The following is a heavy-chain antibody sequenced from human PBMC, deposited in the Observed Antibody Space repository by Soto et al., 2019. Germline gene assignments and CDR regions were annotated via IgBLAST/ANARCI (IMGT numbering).Heavy chain of an antibody. CDR3: IREGFCTGGSCYSSYLDY. Sequence: PAGCLRLSCAASGLTVGDYTMDVVRKTPGKGLEWVGRIRNKANSYTTEYAASVKGRFTVSRDDSKKSLFLQMNSLKTEDTAVYYCIREGFCTGGSCYSSYLDYWGQGTLVTVSS. D-gene: IGHD2-15*01. CDR1: GLTVGDYT. J-gene: IGHJ4*02. CDR2: IRNKANSYTT. V-gene: IGHV3-72*01.